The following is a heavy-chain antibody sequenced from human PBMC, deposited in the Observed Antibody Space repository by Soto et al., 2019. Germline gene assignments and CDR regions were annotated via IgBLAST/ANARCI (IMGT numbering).Heavy chain of an antibody. J-gene: IGHJ4*02. V-gene: IGHV4-39*01. D-gene: IGHD1-7*01. CDR3: ASRGTMGTTLDY. Sequence: TLSLTCTVSGGSISSSSYYWGWIRQPPGKGLEWIGSIYYSGSTYYNPSLKSRVTISVDTSKNQFSLKLSSVTAADTAVYYCASRGTMGTTLDYWGQGTLVTVSS. CDR2: IYYSGST. CDR1: GGSISSSSYY.